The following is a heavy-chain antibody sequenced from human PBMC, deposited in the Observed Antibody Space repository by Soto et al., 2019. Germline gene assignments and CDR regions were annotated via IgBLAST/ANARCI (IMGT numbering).Heavy chain of an antibody. CDR2: ISSDGTNT. V-gene: IGHV3-74*03. D-gene: IGHD3-9*01. J-gene: IGHJ4*02. CDR1: GFTFSTYW. Sequence: GGSLRLSCAASGFTFSTYWMTWGRQPPGKGLVWVSHISSDGTNTKYADSVKGRFTISRDNAKTTLYLQMNSLRAEDTALYYCVRVTRYFDWLLPYYFDSWGQGTLVTVSS. CDR3: VRVTRYFDWLLPYYFDS.